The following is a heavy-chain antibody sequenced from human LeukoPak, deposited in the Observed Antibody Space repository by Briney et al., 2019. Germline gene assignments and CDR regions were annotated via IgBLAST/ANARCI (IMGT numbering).Heavy chain of an antibody. CDR3: ARLDAAAGRYLQFFY. Sequence: SETLSLTCTVSGGSISSYYWSWIRQPPGKGLEWIGYIYYSGSTNYNPSLKSRVTISVDTSKNQFSLKLSSVTAADTAVYYCARLDAAAGRYLQFFYWGRGTLVTVSS. V-gene: IGHV4-59*08. CDR1: GGSISSYY. CDR2: IYYSGST. J-gene: IGHJ4*02. D-gene: IGHD5-24*01.